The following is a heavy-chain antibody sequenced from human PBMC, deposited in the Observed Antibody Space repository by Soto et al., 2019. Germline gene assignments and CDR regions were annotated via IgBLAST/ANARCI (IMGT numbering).Heavy chain of an antibody. CDR1: GFIFSSDW. D-gene: IGHD3-22*01. J-gene: IGHJ5*02. Sequence: LRLSCAASGFIFSSDWMHWVRQAPGKGLEYVSAISSNGGSTYYADSVKGRFSISRDNSKNTLYLQMSSLRAEDTAIYYCVKGSYDSSGYYLSPPWFDPWGQGTLVTVSS. CDR3: VKGSYDSSGYYLSPPWFDP. CDR2: ISSNGGST. V-gene: IGHV3-64D*06.